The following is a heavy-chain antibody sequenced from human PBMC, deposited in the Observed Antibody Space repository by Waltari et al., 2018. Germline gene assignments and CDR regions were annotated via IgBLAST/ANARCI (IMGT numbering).Heavy chain of an antibody. Sequence: QVQLQQWGAGLLKPSETLSLTCDVPGGSRSGYHWTWIRQPPGKGLEWIGEINDSGRTTYNPSLESRVTVSIDTANNQFSLRVRSVTAADTAVYYCARVFGYYYYYMDVWGKGTTVTISS. V-gene: IGHV4-34*02. CDR1: GGSRSGYH. J-gene: IGHJ6*03. CDR3: ARVFGYYYYYMDV. D-gene: IGHD3-3*01. CDR2: INDSGRT.